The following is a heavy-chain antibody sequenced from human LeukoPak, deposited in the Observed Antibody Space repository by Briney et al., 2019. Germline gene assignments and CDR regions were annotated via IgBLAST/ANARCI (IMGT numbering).Heavy chain of an antibody. CDR1: GGSISSYY. J-gene: IGHJ5*02. CDR2: IYTSGST. D-gene: IGHD4-11*01. Sequence: PSETLPLTCTVSGGSISSYYWSWIRQPAGKGLEWIGRIYTSGSTNYNPSLKSRVTMSVDTSKNQFSLKLSSVTAADTAVYYCARDTTTVTTDGWWFDPWGQGTLVTVSP. CDR3: ARDTTTVTTDGWWFDP. V-gene: IGHV4-4*07.